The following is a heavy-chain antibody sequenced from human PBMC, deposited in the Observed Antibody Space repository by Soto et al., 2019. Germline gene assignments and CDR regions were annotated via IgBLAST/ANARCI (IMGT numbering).Heavy chain of an antibody. CDR1: GFTFNTYG. D-gene: IGHD1-26*01. V-gene: IGHV3-33*01. CDR3: ARDLGQGNGPFDY. CDR2: IWHDGGKK. Sequence: QVQLVESGGGVVQPGRSLRLSCAASGFTFNTYGMHWVRQAPGKGLEWVAVIWHDGGKKYYADSAKGRFTISRDNSKNTLFLQMNSLRAADTSVYYCARDLGQGNGPFDYWGQGTLVPVSS. J-gene: IGHJ4*02.